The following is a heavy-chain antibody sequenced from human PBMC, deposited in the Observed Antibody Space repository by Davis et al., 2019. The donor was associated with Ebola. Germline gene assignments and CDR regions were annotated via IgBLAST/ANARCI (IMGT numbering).Heavy chain of an antibody. CDR3: ATADRGYSSGYYYFDY. CDR1: GGTFSSYA. Sequence: SVKVSCKASGGTFSSYAISWVRQAPGQGLEWMGGIIPIFGTANYAQKFQGRVTITADESTSTAYMELSSLRSEDTAVYYCATADRGYSSGYYYFDYWGQGTLVTVSS. V-gene: IGHV1-69*13. J-gene: IGHJ4*02. D-gene: IGHD6-19*01. CDR2: IIPIFGTA.